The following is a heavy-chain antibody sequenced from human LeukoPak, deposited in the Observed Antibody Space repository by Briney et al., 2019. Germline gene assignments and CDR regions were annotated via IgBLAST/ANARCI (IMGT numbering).Heavy chain of an antibody. D-gene: IGHD1-26*01. V-gene: IGHV4-39*01. CDR2: IYYSGST. Sequence: PSETLSLTCTVSGGSISSSSYYWGWIRQPPGKGLEWIVSIYYSGSTYYNPSLKSRVTISVDTSKNHFSLKLRSVTAADTAVYYCAKHGELLSWFDPWGQGTQVTVSS. J-gene: IGHJ5*02. CDR3: AKHGELLSWFDP. CDR1: GGSISSSSYY.